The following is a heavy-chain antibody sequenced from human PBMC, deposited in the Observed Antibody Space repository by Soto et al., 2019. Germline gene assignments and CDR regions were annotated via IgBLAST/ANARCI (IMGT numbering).Heavy chain of an antibody. CDR1: VFTFSSYA. J-gene: IGHJ4*02. D-gene: IGHD5-12*01. V-gene: IGHV3-23*01. Sequence: VGSLRLSCASSVFTFSSYAMSCVRHSPGKGLEWVSAISGSGGSTYYADSVKGRFTISRDNSKNTLYLQMNSLRAEDTAVYYCAKDHVGGRDGYNYGYWGQGTLVTVSS. CDR3: AKDHVGGRDGYNYGY. CDR2: ISGSGGST.